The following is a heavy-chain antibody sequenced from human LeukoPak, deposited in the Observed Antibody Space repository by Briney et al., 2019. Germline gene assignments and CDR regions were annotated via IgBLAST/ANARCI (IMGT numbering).Heavy chain of an antibody. J-gene: IGHJ4*02. CDR1: GFTFSSYA. Sequence: GGSLRLSCAASGFTFSSYAMHWVRQAPGKGLEWVAVISYDGSNKYYADSVKGRFTISRDNSKNTLYLQMNSLRAEDTAVYYCAREGSYYYDSSGYYSYYFDYWGQGTLVTVSS. CDR2: ISYDGSNK. D-gene: IGHD3-22*01. V-gene: IGHV3-30-3*01. CDR3: AREGSYYYDSSGYYSYYFDY.